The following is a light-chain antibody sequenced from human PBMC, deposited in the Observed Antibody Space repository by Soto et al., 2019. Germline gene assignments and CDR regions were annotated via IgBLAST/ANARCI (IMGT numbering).Light chain of an antibody. Sequence: AIRMTQSPSSLSASTGDRVTITCRASQGISSYLAWYQQKPGKAPKLLIYAASTLQSGVPSRFSGSGSGTDFTLTLSCLQSEDFATYYCQQYYSYPPTVGHGTKVEIK. J-gene: IGKJ1*01. CDR1: QGISSY. V-gene: IGKV1-8*01. CDR3: QQYYSYPPT. CDR2: AAS.